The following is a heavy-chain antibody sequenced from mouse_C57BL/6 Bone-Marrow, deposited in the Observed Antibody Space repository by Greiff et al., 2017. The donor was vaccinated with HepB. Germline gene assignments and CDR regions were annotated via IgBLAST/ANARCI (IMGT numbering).Heavy chain of an antibody. J-gene: IGHJ3*01. V-gene: IGHV1-7*01. CDR1: GYTFTSYW. CDR2: INPSSGYT. D-gene: IGHD1-1*01. Sequence: VQLQQSGAELAKPGASVKLSCKASGYTFTSYWMHWVKQRPGQGLEWIGYINPSSGYTKYNQKFKDKATLTADKSSSTAYMQLSSLTYEDAAVYYCAREGTTVVARNWFAYWGQGTLVTVSA. CDR3: AREGTTVVARNWFAY.